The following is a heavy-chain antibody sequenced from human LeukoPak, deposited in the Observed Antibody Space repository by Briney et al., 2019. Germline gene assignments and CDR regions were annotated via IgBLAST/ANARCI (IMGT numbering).Heavy chain of an antibody. J-gene: IGHJ4*02. V-gene: IGHV3-23*01. CDR2: ISGSGGST. CDR1: GFTFSSYA. D-gene: IGHD5-18*01. Sequence: GGSLRLSCATSGFTFSSYAMSWVRQAPGKGLEWVSAISGSGGSTYYADSVKGRFTISRDNSKNTLYLQMNSLRAEDTAVYYCAKDLKDLDTAMVDYWGKGTLVPVSS. CDR3: AKDLKDLDTAMVDY.